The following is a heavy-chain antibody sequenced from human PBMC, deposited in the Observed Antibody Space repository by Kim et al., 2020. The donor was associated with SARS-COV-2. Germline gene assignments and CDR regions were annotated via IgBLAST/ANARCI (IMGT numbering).Heavy chain of an antibody. D-gene: IGHD1-1*01. V-gene: IGHV3-33*01. J-gene: IGHJ1*01. CDR2: MWNDGKSK. CDR3: ARDPTPNWRDELPQY. Sequence: GGSLRLSCAASGFTFSSYGMHWVRQAPGKGLEWVAVMWNDGKSKYYPDSVQGRFIISRDNSKNTLYLQMNSLRVEDTAIYYCARDPTPNWRDELPQYWGHGVLVTVSS. CDR1: GFTFSSYG.